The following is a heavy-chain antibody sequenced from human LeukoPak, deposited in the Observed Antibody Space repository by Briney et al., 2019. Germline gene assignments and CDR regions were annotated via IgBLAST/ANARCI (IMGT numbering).Heavy chain of an antibody. CDR3: ARVPQNDYYYGMDV. CDR2: ISSSGSTI. J-gene: IGHJ6*02. CDR1: GFTFSDYY. V-gene: IGHV3-11*04. Sequence: PGGSLRLSCAASGFTFSDYYMSWIRQAPGKGLEWVSYISSSGSTIYYADSVKGRFTISRDNAKNSLYLQMNSLRAEDTAVYYCARVPQNDYYYGMDVWGQGTTVTVSS.